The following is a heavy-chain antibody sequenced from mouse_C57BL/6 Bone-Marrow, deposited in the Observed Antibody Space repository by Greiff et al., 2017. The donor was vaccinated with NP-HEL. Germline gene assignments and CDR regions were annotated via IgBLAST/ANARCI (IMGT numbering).Heavy chain of an antibody. CDR1: GYTFTSYW. V-gene: IGHV1-64*01. CDR3: ARLLRSWFAY. Sequence: QVHVKQPGAELVKPGASVKLSCKASGYTFTSYWMHWVKQRPGQGLEWIGMIHPNSGSTNYNEKFKSKATLTVDKSSSTAYMQLSSLTSEDSAVYYCARLLRSWFAYWGQGTLVTVSA. CDR2: IHPNSGST. D-gene: IGHD1-1*01. J-gene: IGHJ3*01.